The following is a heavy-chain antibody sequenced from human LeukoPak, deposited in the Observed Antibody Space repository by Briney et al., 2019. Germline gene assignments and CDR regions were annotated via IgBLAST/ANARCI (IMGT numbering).Heavy chain of an antibody. D-gene: IGHD1-7*01. CDR3: AKDRRYNWNYGGPYYFDY. J-gene: IGHJ4*02. CDR2: ISYDGSNK. CDR1: GFTFSSYG. Sequence: GGSLRLSCAASGFTFSSYGMHWVRQAPGKGLEWVAVISYDGSNKYYADSVKGRFTISRDNSKSTLYLQMNSLRAEDTAVYYCAKDRRYNWNYGGPYYFDYWGQGTLVTVSS. V-gene: IGHV3-30*18.